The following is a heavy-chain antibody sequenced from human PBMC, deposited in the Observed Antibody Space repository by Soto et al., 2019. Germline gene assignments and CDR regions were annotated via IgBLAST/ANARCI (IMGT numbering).Heavy chain of an antibody. CDR1: GGSFSGYY. CDR3: ARMAGPWYFDL. V-gene: IGHV4-34*01. J-gene: IGHJ2*01. CDR2: INHSGST. Sequence: SETLSLTCAVYGGSFSGYYWSWIRQPPGKGLEWIGEINHSGSTNYNPPLKSRVTMSLDTSRNQFSLSLNSVTAADTAVYYCARMAGPWYFDLWGRGTLVTVSS.